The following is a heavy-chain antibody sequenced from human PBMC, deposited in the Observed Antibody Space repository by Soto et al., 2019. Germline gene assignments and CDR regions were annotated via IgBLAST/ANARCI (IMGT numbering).Heavy chain of an antibody. CDR3: ARGGDVVLVTAPLDY. Sequence: QVQLVQSGAEVKKPGASVKVSCRTSGYTFTNYYMHWVRQAPGQGLEWMGIIKCSGGETTYAQKSLGGVTMTRDTSTSTGYMDLSSLRSEDTAVYYCARGGDVVLVTAPLDYWGQGTLVTVSS. CDR1: GYTFTNYY. V-gene: IGHV1-46*03. D-gene: IGHD2-21*02. J-gene: IGHJ4*02. CDR2: IKCSGGET.